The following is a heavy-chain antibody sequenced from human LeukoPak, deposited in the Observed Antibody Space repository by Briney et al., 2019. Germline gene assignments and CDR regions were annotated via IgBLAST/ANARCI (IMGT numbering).Heavy chain of an antibody. CDR3: ARGGQLAPEGY. V-gene: IGHV1-2*02. CDR2: MNPKSGGT. CDR1: GYTFTGYY. Sequence: ASVKVSCKASGYTFTGYYVHWVRQAPGQGLEWMGWMNPKSGGTNYAQKFEARVTMNRDTSISTAYMELSRLRFDDTAVYYCARGGQLAPEGYWGQGTLVTVSS. D-gene: IGHD6-6*01. J-gene: IGHJ4*02.